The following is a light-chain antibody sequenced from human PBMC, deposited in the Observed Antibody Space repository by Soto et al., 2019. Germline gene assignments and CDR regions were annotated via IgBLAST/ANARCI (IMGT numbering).Light chain of an antibody. V-gene: IGLV2-14*03. Sequence: QSALTQPASLSGSPGQSITISCTGTSSDVGGYNYVSWYQQHPGKGPKLMIYDVSNRPSGVSKRFSGSKSGNTASLTISGLQAEDEADYYCSSYRASSTTHYVFGTGTKLTVL. CDR3: SSYRASSTTHYV. J-gene: IGLJ1*01. CDR2: DVS. CDR1: SSDVGGYNY.